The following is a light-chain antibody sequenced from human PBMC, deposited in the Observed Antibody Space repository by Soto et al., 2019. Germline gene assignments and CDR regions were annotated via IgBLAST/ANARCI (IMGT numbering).Light chain of an antibody. V-gene: IGKV3D-20*02. CDR1: QSISSSY. J-gene: IGKJ1*01. Sequence: EIVLTQSPGTLSLSPGERATLSCRASQSISSSYLAWYQQKPGQAPRLLIYGFSSRAAGIPDRFSGGGSGTDFTLTISRLEPEDFAVYYCQQRSNWPKTFGQGTKVEIK. CDR3: QQRSNWPKT. CDR2: GFS.